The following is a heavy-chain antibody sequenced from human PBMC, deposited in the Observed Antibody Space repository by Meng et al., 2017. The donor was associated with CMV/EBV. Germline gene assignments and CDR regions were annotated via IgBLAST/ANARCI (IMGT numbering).Heavy chain of an antibody. Sequence: GGSLRLSCAASGFTFTNVWMNWVRQAPGKGLEWVGRVRSKADGGTTDYPATVKDRFTISRDDSKKTVYLQINSLKTEDTAVYYCTTGHPNNGWIFDSWGQGTLVTVSS. CDR3: TTGHPNNGWIFDS. J-gene: IGHJ4*02. CDR1: GFTFTNVW. D-gene: IGHD6-19*01. CDR2: VRSKADGGTT. V-gene: IGHV3-15*01.